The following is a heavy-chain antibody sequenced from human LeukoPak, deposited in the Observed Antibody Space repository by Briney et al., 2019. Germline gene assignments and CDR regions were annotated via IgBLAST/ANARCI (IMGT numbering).Heavy chain of an antibody. J-gene: IGHJ4*02. CDR1: GYTFSDYY. V-gene: IGHV1-2*02. Sequence: ASVKVSCKPSGYTFSDYYIHWVRQAPGQGLEWMGWLNPNSGGTNYAQTFQGRVTMTRDTSISTAYMELSSLISDDTALYYCARGFSYCDYWGQGPLVTVSS. CDR2: LNPNSGGT. CDR3: ARGFSYCDY.